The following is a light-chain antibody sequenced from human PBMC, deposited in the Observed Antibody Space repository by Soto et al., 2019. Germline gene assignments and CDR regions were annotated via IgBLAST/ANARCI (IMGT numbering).Light chain of an antibody. Sequence: DIVLTQFPATLSLSPGERATLSCRASQRVSSYLAWYQRKPGQAPRLLIYDISNSTIGIPARFIGSGSGTDFTLTISSLGPEDSAVYYCQQRSAWPRNTFGQGTKLEIK. CDR3: QQRSAWPRNT. J-gene: IGKJ2*01. CDR1: QRVSSY. V-gene: IGKV3-11*01. CDR2: DIS.